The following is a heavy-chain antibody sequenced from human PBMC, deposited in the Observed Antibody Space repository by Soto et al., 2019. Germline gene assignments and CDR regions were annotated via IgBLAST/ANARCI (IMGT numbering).Heavy chain of an antibody. J-gene: IGHJ4*02. CDR1: GFSLSTTGVG. Sequence: QISLRESGPTLVKPTQTLTLTCSFSGFSLSTTGVGVGWIRQPPGKALEWLAVIYWDEDKSYSPSLKSRPTITKDTSKNQVVLTMTNMDPVDTATYYCAHMGYTNGYVDYWGQGTLVTVSS. CDR2: IYWDEDK. D-gene: IGHD2-8*01. CDR3: AHMGYTNGYVDY. V-gene: IGHV2-5*02.